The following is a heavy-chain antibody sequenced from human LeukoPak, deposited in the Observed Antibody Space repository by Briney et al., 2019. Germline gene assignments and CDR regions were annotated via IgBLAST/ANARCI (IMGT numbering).Heavy chain of an antibody. Sequence: PSETLSLTCAVYGGSFSGYYWSWIRQPPGKWLEWIGEINHSGSTNYNPSLKSRVTISVDTSKNQFSLKLSSVTAADTAVYYCARGSPAKPSGGSCYDYWGQGTLVTVSS. V-gene: IGHV4-34*01. CDR2: INHSGST. CDR3: ARGSPAKPSGGSCYDY. CDR1: GGSFSGYY. J-gene: IGHJ4*02. D-gene: IGHD2-15*01.